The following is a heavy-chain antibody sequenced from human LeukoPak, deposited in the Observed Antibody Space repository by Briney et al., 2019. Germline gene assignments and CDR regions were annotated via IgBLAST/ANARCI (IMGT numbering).Heavy chain of an antibody. CDR3: ARVYCGGDCYWGPFDY. Sequence: GGSLRLSCAASGFTFSSYAMSWVRQAPGKGLEWVSAISGSGGSTYYADSVKGRFTISRDNSKNTLYLQMNSLRAEDTAVYYCARVYCGGDCYWGPFDYWGQGTLVTVSS. J-gene: IGHJ4*02. CDR2: ISGSGGST. CDR1: GFTFSSYA. D-gene: IGHD2-21*02. V-gene: IGHV3-23*01.